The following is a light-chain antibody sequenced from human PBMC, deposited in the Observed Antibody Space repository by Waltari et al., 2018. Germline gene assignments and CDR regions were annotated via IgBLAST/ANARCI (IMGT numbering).Light chain of an antibody. CDR2: DVS. V-gene: IGKV3-11*01. CDR3: QQRVNWPTVT. CDR1: QSVSSY. Sequence: EIVLTQSPATLSLSPGERATLSCRASQSVSSYLAWYQQKPAQAPRNLIFDVSKRATGIPARCSGSRSETEFSLTISGLEPEDSAVYYCQQRVNWPTVTFGGGTKVEI. J-gene: IGKJ4*01.